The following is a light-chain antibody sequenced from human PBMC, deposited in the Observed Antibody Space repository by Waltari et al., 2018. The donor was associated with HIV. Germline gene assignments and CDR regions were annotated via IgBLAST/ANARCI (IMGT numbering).Light chain of an antibody. J-gene: IGLJ2*01. V-gene: IGLV2-23*01. CDR3: CSYAGSSIMV. CDR2: EGS. Sequence: QSALTQPASVSGSPGQSIPISCTGTSRDVGSYSLVSWYQQHPGKAPKLMIYEGSKRPSGVSNRFSGSKSGNTASLTISGLQAEDEADYNCCSYAGSSIMVFGGGTKLTVL. CDR1: SRDVGSYSL.